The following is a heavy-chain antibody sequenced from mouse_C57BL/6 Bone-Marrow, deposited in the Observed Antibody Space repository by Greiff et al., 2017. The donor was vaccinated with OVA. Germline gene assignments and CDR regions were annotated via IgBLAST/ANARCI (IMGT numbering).Heavy chain of an antibody. J-gene: IGHJ2*01. CDR3: ARDLSYYFDY. V-gene: IGHV5-4*01. CDR2: ISDGGSYT. Sequence: EVQGVESGGGLVKPGGSLKLSCAASGFTFSSYAMSWVRQTPEKRLEWVATISDGGSYTYYPDNVKGRFTISRDNAKNNLYLQMSHLKSEDTAMYYCARDLSYYFDYWGQGTTLTVSS. CDR1: GFTFSSYA. D-gene: IGHD2-3*01.